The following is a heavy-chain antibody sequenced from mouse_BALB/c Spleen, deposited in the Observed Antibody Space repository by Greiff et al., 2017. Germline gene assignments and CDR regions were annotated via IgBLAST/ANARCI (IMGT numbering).Heavy chain of an antibody. V-gene: IGHV3-6*02. CDR3: ARERYDGVYAMDY. Sequence: VQLKESGPGLVKPSQSLSLTCSVTGYSITSGYYWNWIRQFPGNKLEWMGYISYDGSNNYNPSLKNRISITRDTSKNQFFLKLNSVTTEDTATYYCARERYDGVYAMDYWGQGTSVTVSS. D-gene: IGHD2-14*01. CDR1: GYSITSGYY. CDR2: ISYDGSN. J-gene: IGHJ4*01.